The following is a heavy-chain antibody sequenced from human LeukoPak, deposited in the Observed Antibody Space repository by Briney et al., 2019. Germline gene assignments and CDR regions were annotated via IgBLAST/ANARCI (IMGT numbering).Heavy chain of an antibody. CDR3: GREGYTSGYAGAFDT. D-gene: IGHD2-2*01. V-gene: IGHV3-23*01. Sequence: GGSLRLSCIASGSTLRNNIMTWVRQAPGKGLEWVSSLSSIDDSTYYADSVKGRFTISRDTSKNTLFLQMNSLIPEDTGVYYCGREGYTSGYAGAFDTWGQGTMVTVSS. CDR1: GSTLRNNI. J-gene: IGHJ3*02. CDR2: LSSIDDST.